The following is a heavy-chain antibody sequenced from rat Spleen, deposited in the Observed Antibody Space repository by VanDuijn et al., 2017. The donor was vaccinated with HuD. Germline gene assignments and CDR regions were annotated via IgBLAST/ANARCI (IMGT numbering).Heavy chain of an antibody. CDR2: IWNTGGT. D-gene: IGHD1-4*01. CDR1: GFSLTSYN. J-gene: IGHJ3*01. CDR3: ARDENGYINHWFAY. Sequence: QVPLKESGPGLVQPSQTLSLTCSVSGFSLTSYNVHWVRQPPGKGLEWMGVIWNTGGTRYNSALKSRLSITKDTPKSQVFLKMNSLQREDTATYYCARDENGYINHWFAYWGQGTLVTVSS. V-gene: IGHV2-41*01.